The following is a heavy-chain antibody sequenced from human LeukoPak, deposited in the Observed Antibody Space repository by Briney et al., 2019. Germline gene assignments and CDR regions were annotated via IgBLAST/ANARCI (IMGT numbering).Heavy chain of an antibody. CDR3: AKYCSSTSCYYYYGMDV. J-gene: IGHJ6*02. D-gene: IGHD2-2*01. CDR1: GITFSSYA. CDR2: ISYDGSNK. Sequence: GGSLRLSCAASGITFSSYAMHWVRQAPGKGLEWVAVISYDGSNKYYADSVKGRFTISRDNSKNTLYLQMNSLRAEDTAVYYCAKYCSSTSCYYYYGMDVWGQGTTVTVSS. V-gene: IGHV3-30-3*02.